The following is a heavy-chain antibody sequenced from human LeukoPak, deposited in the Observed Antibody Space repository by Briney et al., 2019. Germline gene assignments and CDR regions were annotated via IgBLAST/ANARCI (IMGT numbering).Heavy chain of an antibody. CDR1: GFTFNTYA. J-gene: IGHJ3*02. V-gene: IGHV3-30*04. CDR3: ARFGLGKHIEVAGIPFDI. Sequence: GGSLRLSCAASGFTFNTYAMHWVRQAPGKGLEWVAVISYDGSNKYYAGSVKGRFTISRDNSRNTLYLQMNSLRSDDTAVYYCARFGLGKHIEVAGIPFDIWGQGTMVTVSS. D-gene: IGHD6-19*01. CDR2: ISYDGSNK.